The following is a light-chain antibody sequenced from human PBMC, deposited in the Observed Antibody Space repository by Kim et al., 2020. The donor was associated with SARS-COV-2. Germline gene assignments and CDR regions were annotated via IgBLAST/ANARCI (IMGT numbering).Light chain of an antibody. CDR3: SSFATSTTWV. J-gene: IGLJ3*02. Sequence: QSVVTQPASVSDFPGQSITISCTGTSSDVGAYDHVSWYQQHPDKVPKLMIYDVNKRPSGVSSRFSGSKSGNTASLTISGLQTEDEADYYCSSFATSTTWVFGGGTQLTVL. CDR2: DVN. CDR1: SSDVGAYDH. V-gene: IGLV2-14*01.